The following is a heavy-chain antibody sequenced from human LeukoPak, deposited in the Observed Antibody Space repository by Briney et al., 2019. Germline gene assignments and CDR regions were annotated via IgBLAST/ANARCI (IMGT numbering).Heavy chain of an antibody. Sequence: ASVKVSCKASGYTFTSYGISWVRQAPGQGLEWMGWISAYNGNTNYAQKLQSRVTMTTDTSTSTAYMELRSLRSDDTAVYYCARVYCSGGSCYYYYYMDVWGKGTTVTVSS. CDR1: GYTFTSYG. CDR2: ISAYNGNT. D-gene: IGHD2-15*01. CDR3: ARVYCSGGSCYYYYYMDV. V-gene: IGHV1-18*01. J-gene: IGHJ6*03.